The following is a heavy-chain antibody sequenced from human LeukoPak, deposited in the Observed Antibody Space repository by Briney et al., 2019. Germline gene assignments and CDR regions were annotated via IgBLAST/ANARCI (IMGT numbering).Heavy chain of an antibody. CDR3: ARAIRGSKIASRYYYYYMDV. V-gene: IGHV1-69*06. Sequence: SVKVSCKASGGTFSSYAISWVRQAPGQGLEWMGGIIPIFDTTNYAQKFQGRVTIIADKSTSTAYMELYSLRSEDTAVYYCARAIRGSKIASRYYYYYMDVWGKGTTVTVSS. CDR1: GGTFSSYA. D-gene: IGHD3-10*01. J-gene: IGHJ6*03. CDR2: IIPIFDTT.